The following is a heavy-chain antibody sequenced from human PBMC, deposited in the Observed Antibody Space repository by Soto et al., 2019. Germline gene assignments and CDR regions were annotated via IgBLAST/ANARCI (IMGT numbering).Heavy chain of an antibody. J-gene: IGHJ4*02. CDR1: GFTFTSYA. CDR2: LNGIGDST. Sequence: HPRGSLRLSCVASGFTFTSYAMSWVRQAPGKGLEWVSGLNGIGDSTYYADSVKGRFTISRDNSKNTLSLQMNSLRAEDTAVYYCGKLRILNVAAGFDSWGQGTLVT. CDR3: GKLRILNVAAGFDS. V-gene: IGHV3-23*01. D-gene: IGHD6-13*01.